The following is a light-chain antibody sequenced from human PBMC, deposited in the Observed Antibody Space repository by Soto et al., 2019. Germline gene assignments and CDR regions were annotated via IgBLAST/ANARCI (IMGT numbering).Light chain of an antibody. J-gene: IGKJ1*01. CDR2: GAS. CDR3: QQYNNWPLT. Sequence: EIVMTQSPATLSVSPGERATLSCRASQSVSNKLAWYQQKPGQAPRLLIYGASTRATGIPAMFSGSGSGTEFTLTISSLQSEDFAGYFCQQYNNWPLTFGQGTKVEIK. CDR1: QSVSNK. V-gene: IGKV3-15*01.